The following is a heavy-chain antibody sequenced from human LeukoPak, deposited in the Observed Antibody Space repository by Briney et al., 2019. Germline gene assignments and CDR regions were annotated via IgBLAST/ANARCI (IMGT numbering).Heavy chain of an antibody. D-gene: IGHD3-22*01. CDR1: GGTFSSYA. V-gene: IGHV1-69*13. Sequence: ASVKVSRTASGGTFSSYAISWVRQAPGQGLEWMGGIIPIFGTANYAQKFQGRVTITADESTSTAYMELSSLRSEDTAVYYCARGYDSSGYYSLDYWGQGTLVTVSS. CDR2: IIPIFGTA. CDR3: ARGYDSSGYYSLDY. J-gene: IGHJ4*02.